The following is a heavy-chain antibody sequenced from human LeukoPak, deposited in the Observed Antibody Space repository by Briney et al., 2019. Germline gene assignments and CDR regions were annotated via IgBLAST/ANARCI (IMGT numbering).Heavy chain of an antibody. Sequence: SVKASCNASGYTFTSSGITGVRRAAGQGVEWMGWFRAYNGNTNYAQKLQRRVTMTTDRSTSTGYLELRSLRSDDRAVYYCARDGESVLRYCGWLLHFDYWGQGTLVTVS. CDR2: FRAYNGNT. D-gene: IGHD3-9*01. CDR3: ARDGESVLRYCGWLLHFDY. CDR1: GYTFTSSG. V-gene: IGHV1-18*01. J-gene: IGHJ4*02.